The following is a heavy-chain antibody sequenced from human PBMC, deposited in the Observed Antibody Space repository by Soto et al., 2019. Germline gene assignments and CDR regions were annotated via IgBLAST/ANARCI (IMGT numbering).Heavy chain of an antibody. Sequence: GESLKISCEASGFTFSRVSMNWVRKVPGKGLEGVASISSASSETWYADSVKGRFIISRDNAQNSLFLQMNTLRPEDSAIYYCARVAYWGPGTQVTVSS. CDR1: GFTFSRVS. J-gene: IGHJ4*02. CDR3: ARVAY. CDR2: ISSASSET. V-gene: IGHV3-21*01.